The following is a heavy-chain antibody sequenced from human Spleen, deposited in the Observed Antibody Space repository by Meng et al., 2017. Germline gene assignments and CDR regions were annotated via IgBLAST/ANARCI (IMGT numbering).Heavy chain of an antibody. Sequence: SETLSLTCTVSGGSISSYYWSWIRQPAGKGLEWIGRIYTSGSTNYNPSLKSRVTMSVDTSKNQFSLKLSSVTAADTAVYYCARDLRDHYYGSGSYPPPSDAFDIWGQGTMVTVSS. CDR1: GGSISSYY. CDR3: ARDLRDHYYGSGSYPPPSDAFDI. CDR2: IYTSGST. D-gene: IGHD3-10*01. V-gene: IGHV4-4*07. J-gene: IGHJ3*02.